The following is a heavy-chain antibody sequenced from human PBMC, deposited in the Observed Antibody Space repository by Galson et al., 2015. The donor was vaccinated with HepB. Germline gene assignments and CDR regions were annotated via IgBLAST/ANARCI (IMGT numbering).Heavy chain of an antibody. J-gene: IGHJ5*02. CDR3: ARHEDCFAP. Sequence: SVAEGKKPGGSLRISCKGSGYSFTSYWSSWGRQMPGKGLEWMGRIDPSDSYTNYSPSFQGHVTISADKSISTAYLQWSSLKASDTAMYYCARHEDCFAPWGQGTLVTVSS. V-gene: IGHV5-10-1*01. CDR1: GYSFTSYW. CDR2: IDPSDSYT.